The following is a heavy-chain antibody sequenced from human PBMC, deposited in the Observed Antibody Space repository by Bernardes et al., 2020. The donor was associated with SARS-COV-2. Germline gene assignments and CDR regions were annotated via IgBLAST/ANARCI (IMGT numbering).Heavy chain of an antibody. CDR2: IRWNSGSI. Sequence: SQRLPPATSTFTSAAYSMPWVLPSPGQGLEWVSGIRWNSGSIGYADSVKGRFTISRDNAKNSLYLQMNSLRAEDTALYYCAKGYYGSGSSNFDYWGQGTLVTVSS. CDR3: AKGYYGSGSSNFDY. V-gene: IGHV3-9*02. J-gene: IGHJ4*02. CDR1: TFTSAAYS. D-gene: IGHD3-10*01.